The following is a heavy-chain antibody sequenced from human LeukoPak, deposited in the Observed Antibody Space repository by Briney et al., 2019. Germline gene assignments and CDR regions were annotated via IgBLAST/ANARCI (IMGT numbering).Heavy chain of an antibody. D-gene: IGHD3-9*01. J-gene: IGHJ3*02. Sequence: PGRSLRLSCAASGFTFSSYAMHWVRQAPGKGLEWVAVISYDGSNKYYADSVKGRFTISRDNSKNTLYLQMNSLRAEDTAVYYCARDKARYFDWLPINAFDIWGQGTMVTVSS. V-gene: IGHV3-30-3*01. CDR3: ARDKARYFDWLPINAFDI. CDR1: GFTFSSYA. CDR2: ISYDGSNK.